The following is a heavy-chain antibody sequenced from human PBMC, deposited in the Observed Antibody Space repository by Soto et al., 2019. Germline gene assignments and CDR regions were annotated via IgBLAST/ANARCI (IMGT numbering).Heavy chain of an antibody. J-gene: IGHJ4*02. CDR2: ISGSGGST. V-gene: IGHV3-23*01. D-gene: IGHD3-22*01. CDR1: GFTFSSYA. CDR3: AKSNTATSSGYYYDLRPFDY. Sequence: HPGGSLRLSCAASGFTFSSYAMSWVRQAPGKGLEWVSAISGSGGSTYYADSVKGRFTISRDNSKNTLYLQMNSLRAEDTAVYYCAKSNTATSSGYYYDLRPFDYWGQGTLVTVSS.